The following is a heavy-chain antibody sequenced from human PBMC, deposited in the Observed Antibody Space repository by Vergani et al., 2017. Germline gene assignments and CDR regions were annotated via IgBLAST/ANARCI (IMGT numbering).Heavy chain of an antibody. J-gene: IGHJ4*02. CDR3: ARVIDYYDSSGHIDY. CDR1: GYTFTSYG. Sequence: QVQLVQSGAEVKKPGASVKVSCKASGYTFTSYGISWVRQAPGQGLEWMGWISAYNGNTNSAQKLQCRVTMTTDTSTSTAYMELRSLRADDTDVYYCARVIDYYDSSGHIDYWGEGTLVTVSS. V-gene: IGHV1-18*01. D-gene: IGHD3-22*01. CDR2: ISAYNGNT.